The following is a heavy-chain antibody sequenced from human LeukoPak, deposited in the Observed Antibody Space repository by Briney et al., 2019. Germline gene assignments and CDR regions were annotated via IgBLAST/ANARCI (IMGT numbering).Heavy chain of an antibody. CDR3: ARELNWDADY. V-gene: IGHV3-7*04. J-gene: IGHJ4*02. CDR2: IKEDGSDK. CDR1: GFTFSSYR. Sequence: GGSLRLSCAASGFTFSSYRMSWVRQAPGKGLEWVAHIKEDGSDKYHMDSVKGRFTISRDNAKNSLYLQMNSLRAEDTAVYYCARELNWDADYWGQGTLVTVSS. D-gene: IGHD1-1*01.